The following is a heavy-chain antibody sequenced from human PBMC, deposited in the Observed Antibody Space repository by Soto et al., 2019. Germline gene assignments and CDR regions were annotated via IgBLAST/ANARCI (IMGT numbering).Heavy chain of an antibody. Sequence: GGSLRLSCAASGFTVSSNYMSWVRQAPGKGLEWVSVIYSGGSTYYADSVKGRFTISRDNSKNTLYLQMNSLRAEDTAVYYCARVGYYDSSGPFDYWGQGTLVTVYS. V-gene: IGHV3-53*01. CDR1: GFTVSSNY. CDR2: IYSGGST. CDR3: ARVGYYDSSGPFDY. J-gene: IGHJ4*02. D-gene: IGHD3-22*01.